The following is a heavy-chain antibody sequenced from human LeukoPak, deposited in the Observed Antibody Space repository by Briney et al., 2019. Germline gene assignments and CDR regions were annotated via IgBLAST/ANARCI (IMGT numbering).Heavy chain of an antibody. D-gene: IGHD2-15*01. Sequence: ASVKVSCKASGYTFTGYYMHWVRQAPGQGLEWMGWINPNSGGTNYAQKFQGWVTMTRDTSIGTAYMELSRLRSDDTAVYYCAVGYCSGGSCYSLGYWGQGTLVTVSS. CDR1: GYTFTGYY. CDR3: AVGYCSGGSCYSLGY. CDR2: INPNSGGT. J-gene: IGHJ4*02. V-gene: IGHV1-2*04.